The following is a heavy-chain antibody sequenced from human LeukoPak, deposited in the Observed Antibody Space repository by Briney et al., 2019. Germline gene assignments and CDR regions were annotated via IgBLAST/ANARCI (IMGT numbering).Heavy chain of an antibody. CDR2: IYYSGST. J-gene: IGHJ2*01. CDR1: GASINGDDFF. Sequence: SETLSLTCPVSGASINGDDFFWGWIRQPPGKGLEWIGNIYYSGSTYYNPSLERRISISMDASKTQFSLKLNSVTAADTAVYFCARENFYDPRGYFHLWGRGTLVSVSS. CDR3: ARENFYDPRGYFHL. D-gene: IGHD3-3*01. V-gene: IGHV4-30-4*01.